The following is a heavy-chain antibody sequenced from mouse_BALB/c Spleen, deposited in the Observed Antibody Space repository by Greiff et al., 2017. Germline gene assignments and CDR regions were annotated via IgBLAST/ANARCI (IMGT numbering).Heavy chain of an antibody. CDR1: GFTFSSYA. V-gene: IGHV5-6-5*01. CDR3: ARSGSSYIHWYFDV. CDR2: ISSGGST. Sequence: EVHLVESGGGLVKPGGSLKLSCAASGFTFSSYAMSWVRQTPEKRLEWVASISSGGSTYYPDSVKGRFTISRDNARNILYLQMSSLRSEDTAMYYCARSGSSYIHWYFDVWGAGTTVTVSS. D-gene: IGHD1-1*01. J-gene: IGHJ1*01.